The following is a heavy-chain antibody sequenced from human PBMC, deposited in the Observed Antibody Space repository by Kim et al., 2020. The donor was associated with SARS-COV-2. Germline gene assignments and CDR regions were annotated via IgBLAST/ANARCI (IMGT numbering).Heavy chain of an antibody. CDR3: ARDPDSRPGEAAYFDY. Sequence: SGKGRFTISRDNAKNSLYRQMNSLRAEDTAVYYCARDPDSRPGEAAYFDYWGQGTLVTVSS. D-gene: IGHD6-13*01. V-gene: IGHV3-21*01. J-gene: IGHJ4*02.